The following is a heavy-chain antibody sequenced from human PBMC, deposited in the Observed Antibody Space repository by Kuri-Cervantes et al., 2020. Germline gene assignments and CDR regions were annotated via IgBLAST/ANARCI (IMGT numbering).Heavy chain of an antibody. CDR1: GFTFGDYA. Sequence: GGSLRLSCTASGFTFGDYAMNWVRQAPGKGLEWVGFIRSVGTTEYAASVKGRFTISRDDSKSIAYLQMNSLKTEDTAVYYCTRDEATEGITIFGWFDPWGQGTLVTVSS. CDR3: TRDEATEGITIFGWFDP. CDR2: IRSVGTT. D-gene: IGHD3-3*01. J-gene: IGHJ5*02. V-gene: IGHV3-49*04.